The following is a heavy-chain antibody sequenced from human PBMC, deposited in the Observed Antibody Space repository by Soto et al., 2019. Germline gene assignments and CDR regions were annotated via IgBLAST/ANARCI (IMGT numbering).Heavy chain of an antibody. V-gene: IGHV3-30-3*01. D-gene: IGHD3-3*01. Sequence: GGSLRLSCAASGFTFSSYAMHWVRQAPGKGLEWVAVISYDGSNKYYADSVKGRFTISRDNSKNTLDLQMNSLRAEDTAVYYCARDPTKNDFWSGYYPFYYYYGMDVWGQGTTVTVSS. CDR2: ISYDGSNK. CDR3: ARDPTKNDFWSGYYPFYYYYGMDV. CDR1: GFTFSSYA. J-gene: IGHJ6*02.